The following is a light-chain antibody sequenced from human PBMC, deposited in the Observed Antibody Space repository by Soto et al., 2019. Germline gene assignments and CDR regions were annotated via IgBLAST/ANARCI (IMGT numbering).Light chain of an antibody. V-gene: IGLV2-14*01. CDR1: SSDVGGYNY. Sequence: QSALTQPASVSGSPGQSITISCTGTSSDVGGYNYVSWYQHHPGEAPKLMIYEVTNRPSGVSNRFSGSKSGNTASLTISGLLAEDEADYYCSSYTSGTTPLYVFGAGTKLTVL. CDR2: EVT. CDR3: SSYTSGTTPLYV. J-gene: IGLJ1*01.